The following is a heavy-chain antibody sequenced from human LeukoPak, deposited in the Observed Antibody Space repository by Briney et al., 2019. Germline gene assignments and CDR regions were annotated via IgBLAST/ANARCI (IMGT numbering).Heavy chain of an antibody. V-gene: IGHV3-72*01. Sequence: PGGSLRLSCAASGFTFSDHYMDWVRQAPGKGLEWVGRTRNKANSYTTEYAASVKGRFTISRDDSKNSLYLQMNSLKTEDTAVYYCARDLLYYYGSSGYVFDYWGQGTLVTVSS. J-gene: IGHJ4*02. CDR2: TRNKANSYTT. CDR1: GFTFSDHY. D-gene: IGHD3-22*01. CDR3: ARDLLYYYGSSGYVFDY.